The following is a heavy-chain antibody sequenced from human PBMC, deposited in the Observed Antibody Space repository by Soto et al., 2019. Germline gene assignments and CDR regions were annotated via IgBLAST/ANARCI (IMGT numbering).Heavy chain of an antibody. D-gene: IGHD2-2*01. CDR3: ARAPTGFVVVPASFDY. CDR1: GGSISSGGYY. V-gene: IGHV4-31*03. J-gene: IGHJ4*02. CDR2: IYYSGST. Sequence: QVQLQESGPGLVKPSQTLSLTCTVSGGSISSGGYYWSWIRQHPGKGLEWIGYIYYSGSTYFNPSLKSRVTISVDTSKNQFSLKLSSVTAADTAVYYCARAPTGFVVVPASFDYWGQGTLVTVSS.